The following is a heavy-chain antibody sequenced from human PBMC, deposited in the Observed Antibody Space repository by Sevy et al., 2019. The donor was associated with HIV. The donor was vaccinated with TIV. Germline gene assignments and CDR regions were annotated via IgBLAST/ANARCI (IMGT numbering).Heavy chain of an antibody. CDR3: ARRYFDY. CDR2: IKQDGSEK. Sequence: GGSLRLSCAASGFTFSDYWMSWVRQAPGKGLEWVANIKQDGSEKYYVDSVKGRFTISRDNAKNSLYLQMNSLRAEDTAVYYCARRYFDYWGLGTLVTVSS. J-gene: IGHJ4*02. V-gene: IGHV3-7*01. CDR1: GFTFSDYW.